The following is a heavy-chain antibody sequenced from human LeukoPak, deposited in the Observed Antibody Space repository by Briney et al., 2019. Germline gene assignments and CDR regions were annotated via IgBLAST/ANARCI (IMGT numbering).Heavy chain of an antibody. CDR1: GFTFSSYA. D-gene: IGHD3-22*01. CDR2: ISYDGSNK. J-gene: IGHJ3*02. CDR3: ARYDSSGYYPLDAFDI. V-gene: IGHV3-30*04. Sequence: GGSLRLSCAASGFTFSSYAMHWVRQAPGKGLEWVAVISYDGSNKYYADSVKGRFTIFRDNSKNTLYLQMNSLRAEDTAVYYCARYDSSGYYPLDAFDIWGQGTMVTVSS.